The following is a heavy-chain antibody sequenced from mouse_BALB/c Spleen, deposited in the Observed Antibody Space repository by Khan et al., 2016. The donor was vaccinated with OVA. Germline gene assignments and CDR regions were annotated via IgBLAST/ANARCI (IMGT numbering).Heavy chain of an antibody. Sequence: QVQLKQSGPELVKPGASVKMSCKASGYIFTDYIISWVKQRTGQGLEWIGEMYPGSGSTYYNEKLKGKATLTADKSSNTAYMQLSSLTSEDSAVYFCARFETTVADYWGQGTTLTVSS. CDR1: GYIFTDYI. CDR2: MYPGSGST. CDR3: ARFETTVADY. V-gene: IGHV1-77*01. J-gene: IGHJ2*01. D-gene: IGHD1-1*01.